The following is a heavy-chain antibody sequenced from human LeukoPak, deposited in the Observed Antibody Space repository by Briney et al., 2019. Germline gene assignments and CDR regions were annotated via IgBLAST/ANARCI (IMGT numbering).Heavy chain of an antibody. CDR3: ARDLNY. J-gene: IGHJ4*02. CDR2: IDTGVNT. V-gene: IGHV3-53*01. Sequence: GGSLRLSCAASGFTFDDYGMSWVRQAPGKGLEWVSIIDTGVNTYYADSVKGRFTISRDNSKNTLYLQMNSLRAEDTAVYYCARDLNYWGQGTLVTVSS. CDR1: GFTFDDYG.